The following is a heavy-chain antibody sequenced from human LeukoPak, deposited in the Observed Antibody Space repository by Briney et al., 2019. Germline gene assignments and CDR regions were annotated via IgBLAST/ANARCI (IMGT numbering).Heavy chain of an antibody. CDR2: ISAYNGNT. CDR3: ATIGYCSSTSCPSYYYGMDV. J-gene: IGHJ6*04. Sequence: EASVNVSCKASGYTFTSYGISWVRQAPGQGLEWMGWISAYNGNTNYAQKLQGRVTMTTDTSTSTDYMELRSLRSDDTAVYYCATIGYCSSTSCPSYYYGMDVWGKGTTVTVSS. V-gene: IGHV1-18*04. CDR1: GYTFTSYG. D-gene: IGHD2-2*01.